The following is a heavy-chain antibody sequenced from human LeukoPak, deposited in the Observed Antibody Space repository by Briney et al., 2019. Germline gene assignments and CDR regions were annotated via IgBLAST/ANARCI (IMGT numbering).Heavy chain of an antibody. CDR2: INPNSGGT. V-gene: IGHV1-2*02. CDR1: GYTFTGYY. D-gene: IGHD3-22*01. CDR3: AAHYYDSSGYVDY. J-gene: IGHJ4*02. Sequence: ASVKVSCKASGYTFTGYYMHWVRQAPGQGLEWMGWINPNSGGTNYAQKFQGRVTMTRDTSISTAYMELSRLRSDDTAVYYCAAHYYDSSGYVDYWGQGALVTVSS.